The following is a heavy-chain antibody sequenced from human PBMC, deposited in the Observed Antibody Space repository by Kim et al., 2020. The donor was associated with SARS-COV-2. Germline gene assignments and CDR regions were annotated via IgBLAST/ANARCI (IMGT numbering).Heavy chain of an antibody. CDR3: ARCIAVAGRSVFNDY. CDR2: IYPGDSDT. J-gene: IGHJ4*02. D-gene: IGHD6-19*01. CDR1: GYSFTSYW. V-gene: IGHV5-51*01. Sequence: GESLKISCKGSGYSFTSYWIGWVRQMPGKDLEWMGIIYPGDSDTRYSPSFQGQVTISADKSISTAYLQWSSLKASDTAMYYCARCIAVAGRSVFNDYWGQGTLVTVSS.